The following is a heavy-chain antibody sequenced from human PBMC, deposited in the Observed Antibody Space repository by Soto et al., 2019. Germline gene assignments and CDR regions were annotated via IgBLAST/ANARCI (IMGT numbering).Heavy chain of an antibody. D-gene: IGHD2-15*01. CDR1: GGSMNSGGYC. CDR3: SRGILV. V-gene: IGHV4-31*03. Sequence: QVQLQESGPGLVKPSQTLSLTCTVSGGSMNSGGYCWNWIRQHPGEGLEWIGCISYGGTTSYNPSLKSRLTISVDTSKNQFSLMLNSVTAAYTAVYYCSRGILVWGQGTLITVSS. J-gene: IGHJ4*02. CDR2: ISYGGTT.